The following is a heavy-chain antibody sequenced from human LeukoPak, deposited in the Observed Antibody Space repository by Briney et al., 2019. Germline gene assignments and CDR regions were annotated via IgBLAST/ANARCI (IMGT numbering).Heavy chain of an antibody. J-gene: IGHJ4*02. CDR2: ISYDGSNK. CDR3: AKDTLYYDSSGENDY. D-gene: IGHD3-22*01. Sequence: GGSLRLSCAASGFTFSSYGMHWVRQAPGKGQEWVAVISYDGSNKYYADSVKGRFTISRDNSKNTLYLQMNSLRAEDTAVYYCAKDTLYYDSSGENDYWGQGTLVTVSS. CDR1: GFTFSSYG. V-gene: IGHV3-30*18.